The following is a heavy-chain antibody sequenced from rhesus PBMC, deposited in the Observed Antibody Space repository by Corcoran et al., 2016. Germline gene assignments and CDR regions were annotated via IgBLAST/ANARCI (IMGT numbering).Heavy chain of an antibody. CDR2: ISGSGGST. CDR3: AAPLSGSYYYHYFDY. D-gene: IGHD3-16*01. J-gene: IGHJ4*01. V-gene: IGHV4-173*01. CDR1: GGSISSNY. Sequence: QLQLQESGPGLVKPSETLSLTCAVSGGSISSNYWSWIRQPPGKGLEWIGRISGSGGSTDYNPSLQSRVTISTDTSKNQFSLKLSSVTAADTAVYYCAAPLSGSYYYHYFDYWGQGVLVTVSS.